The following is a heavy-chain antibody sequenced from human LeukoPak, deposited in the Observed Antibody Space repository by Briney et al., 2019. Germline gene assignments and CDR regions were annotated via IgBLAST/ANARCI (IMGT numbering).Heavy chain of an antibody. D-gene: IGHD3-10*01. Sequence: SETLSLTCAVYGGSFSGYYWSWIRQPPGKGLEWIGEINHSGSTNYNPSLKSRVTISVDTSKNQFSLKLSSVTAADTAVYYCARGITYYYGTGSYPTYWGQGTLVTVSS. CDR3: ARGITYYYGTGSYPTY. CDR1: GGSFSGYY. V-gene: IGHV4-34*01. CDR2: INHSGST. J-gene: IGHJ4*02.